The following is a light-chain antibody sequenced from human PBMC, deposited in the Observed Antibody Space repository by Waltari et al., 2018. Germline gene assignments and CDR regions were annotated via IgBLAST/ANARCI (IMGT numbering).Light chain of an antibody. Sequence: ETSMTQPPATLSVYPGERATLPCRASQRIKNNLARYQQKGGQAPRLLLFDASTRATGISARFSGSGYGTEFTLTISSLQSEDFAVYYCQQYDNWPLTFGQGTRLDIK. CDR3: QQYDNWPLT. J-gene: IGKJ5*01. V-gene: IGKV3-15*01. CDR2: DAS. CDR1: QRIKNN.